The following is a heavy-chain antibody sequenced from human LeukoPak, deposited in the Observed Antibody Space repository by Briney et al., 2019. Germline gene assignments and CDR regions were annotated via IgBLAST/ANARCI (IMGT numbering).Heavy chain of an antibody. V-gene: IGHV1-2*02. CDR1: GYTFTGYY. CDR2: INPNSGGT. CDR3: ARGDGSGSYYSRYGMDV. Sequence: ASVKVSCKASGYTFTGYYMHWVRQAPGQGLEWMGWINPNSGGTNYAQKFQGRVTMTRNTSISTAYMELSRMRSDDTAVYYCARGDGSGSYYSRYGMDVWGQGATVTASS. D-gene: IGHD3-10*01. J-gene: IGHJ6*02.